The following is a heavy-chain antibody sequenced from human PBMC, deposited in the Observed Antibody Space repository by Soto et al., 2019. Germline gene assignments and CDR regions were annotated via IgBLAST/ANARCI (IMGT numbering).Heavy chain of an antibody. CDR2: ISGSGGTT. CDR1: VFTFSNYA. V-gene: IGHV3-23*01. CDR3: AKFFVETGSNSGWPWSFHY. J-gene: IGHJ4*02. D-gene: IGHD6-25*01. Sequence: EVQLLESGGGLVQLGRSLRLSCAASVFTFSNYAMSWVRQAPGQGLDWVSAISGSGGTTYYADSVKGRFTISRDNSKNTLFLQMNSLRAEDAAVYYCAKFFVETGSNSGWPWSFHYWGQGTLVTVSS.